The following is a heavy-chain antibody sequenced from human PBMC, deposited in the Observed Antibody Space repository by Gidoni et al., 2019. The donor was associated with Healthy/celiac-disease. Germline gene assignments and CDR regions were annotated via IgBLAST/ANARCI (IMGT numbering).Heavy chain of an antibody. Sequence: EVQLVESGGGVVRPGGSLRLSCAASGFTFDDYVMSWVRQAPGKGLEWVSGINWNGGSTGYADSVKGRFTISRDNAKNSLYLQMNSLRAEDTALYHCARESSARPYGDRNWFDPWGQGTLVTVSS. V-gene: IGHV3-20*01. CDR2: INWNGGST. CDR3: ARESSARPYGDRNWFDP. CDR1: GFTFDDYV. J-gene: IGHJ5*02. D-gene: IGHD4-17*01.